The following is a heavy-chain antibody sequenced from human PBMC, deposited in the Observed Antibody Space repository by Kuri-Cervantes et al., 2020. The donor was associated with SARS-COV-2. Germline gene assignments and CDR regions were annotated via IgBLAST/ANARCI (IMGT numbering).Heavy chain of an antibody. Sequence: LSLTCAASGFTFSAYPMHWVRQAPGKGLEWVAVISYDGSNKYYADSVKGRFTISRDNSKNTVYLRMNSLRAEDTAVYYCVRREGMTTYNRWGQGTLVTVSS. CDR2: ISYDGSNK. CDR3: VRREGMTTYNR. D-gene: IGHD4-11*01. V-gene: IGHV3-30*04. J-gene: IGHJ5*02. CDR1: GFTFSAYP.